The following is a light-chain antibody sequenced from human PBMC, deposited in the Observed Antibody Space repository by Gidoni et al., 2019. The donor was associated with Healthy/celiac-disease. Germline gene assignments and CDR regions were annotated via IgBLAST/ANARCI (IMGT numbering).Light chain of an antibody. CDR2: GNS. V-gene: IGLV1-40*01. J-gene: IGLJ3*02. Sequence: QSVLTQPPSVSGAPGQRVTISCTGSSSNIGAGYDVHWYPQLPGTAPKLLIYGNSNRPSGFPDRFSGSKSGTSASLAITGLQAEDEADYYCQSYDSSLSGSTVFGGGTKLTVL. CDR1: SSNIGAGYD. CDR3: QSYDSSLSGSTV.